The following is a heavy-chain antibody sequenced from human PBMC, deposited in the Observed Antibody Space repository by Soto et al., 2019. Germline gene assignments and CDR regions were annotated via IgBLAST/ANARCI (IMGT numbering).Heavy chain of an antibody. CDR3: AGRALFRLDY. CDR2: INHSGRT. V-gene: IGHV4-34*01. J-gene: IGHJ4*02. CDR1: GGSFSDYY. Sequence: TEGIYGGSFSDYYRSWIRQPTGKGLEWVGEINHSGRTNYNPSLKSRVTVSVDTSKNQFSLKLNSVTAADTAVYYCAGRALFRLDYWSTGSLVPVSS. D-gene: IGHD3-10*01.